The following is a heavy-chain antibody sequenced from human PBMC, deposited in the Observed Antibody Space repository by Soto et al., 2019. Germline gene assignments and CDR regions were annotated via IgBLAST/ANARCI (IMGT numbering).Heavy chain of an antibody. D-gene: IGHD6-13*01. V-gene: IGHV4-30-2*05. Sequence: PSETLSLTCAVSGGSIGSGGYSWSWIRQPPGKGLEWIGYIYHSGSTYYNPSLKSRVIISVDTSKNQFSLNLSSVTATDAAVYYCARLVGSSWPSYWGQGTLVTVSS. CDR3: ARLVGSSWPSY. J-gene: IGHJ4*02. CDR2: IYHSGST. CDR1: GGSIGSGGYS.